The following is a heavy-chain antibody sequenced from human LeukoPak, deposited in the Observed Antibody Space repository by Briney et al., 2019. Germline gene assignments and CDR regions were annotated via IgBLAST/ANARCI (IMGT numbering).Heavy chain of an antibody. V-gene: IGHV3-48*03. D-gene: IGHD3-22*01. CDR3: AISGYYYDVPFY. J-gene: IGHJ4*02. CDR1: GFTFSSYE. CDR2: ISSSGSTI. Sequence: TGGSLRLSCAASGFTFSSYEMNWVRQAPGKGLEWVSYISSSGSTIYYADSVKGRFTISRDNAKNSLYLQMNSLRAEDTAVYYCAISGYYYDVPFYWGQGTLVTVSS.